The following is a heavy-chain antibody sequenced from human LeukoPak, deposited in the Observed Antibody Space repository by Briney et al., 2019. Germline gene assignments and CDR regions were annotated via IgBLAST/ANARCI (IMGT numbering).Heavy chain of an antibody. D-gene: IGHD1-26*01. J-gene: IGHJ4*02. CDR1: GFTFSSYG. Sequence: GGSLRLSCAASGFTFSSYGMHWVRQAPGKGLEWVSGINWNGGSTGYADSVKGRFTISRDNAKNSLYLQMNSLRAEDTALYYCAREGSGSYGRFDYWGQGTLVTVSS. V-gene: IGHV3-20*04. CDR3: AREGSGSYGRFDY. CDR2: INWNGGST.